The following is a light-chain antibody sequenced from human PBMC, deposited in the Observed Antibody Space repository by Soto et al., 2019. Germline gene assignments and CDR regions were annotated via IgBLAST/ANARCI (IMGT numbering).Light chain of an antibody. Sequence: QSVLTQSPSASGSPGQSVTISCTGTKNDIGVYDFVSWYQHHPGKAPRLIIYEVVQRPSGVPDRFSGSKSGNTASLTVSGLQAADEADYFCKSYAGSNTYVFGSGTNVTVL. CDR2: EVV. V-gene: IGLV2-8*01. J-gene: IGLJ1*01. CDR3: KSYAGSNTYV. CDR1: KNDIGVYDF.